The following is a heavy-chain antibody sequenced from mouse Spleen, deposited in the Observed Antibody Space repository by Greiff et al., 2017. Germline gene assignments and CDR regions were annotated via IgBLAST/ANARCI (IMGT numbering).Heavy chain of an antibody. Sequence: EVMLVESGGGLVKPGGSLKLSCAASGFTFSSYAMSWVRQSPEKRLEWVAEISSGGSYTYYPDTVTGRFTISRDNAKNTLYLEMSSLRSEDTAMYYCAPSYERFAYWGQGTLVTVSA. D-gene: IGHD2-10*01. CDR3: APSYERFAY. CDR2: ISSGGSYT. J-gene: IGHJ3*01. CDR1: GFTFSSYA. V-gene: IGHV5-9-4*01.